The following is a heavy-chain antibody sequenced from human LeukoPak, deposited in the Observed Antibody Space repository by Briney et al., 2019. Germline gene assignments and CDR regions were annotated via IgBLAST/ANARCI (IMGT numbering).Heavy chain of an antibody. V-gene: IGHV4-38-2*01. CDR3: ARWYSSSGYFDY. CDR1: LYSISSGYY. Sequence: ASETLSLTCAVSLYSISSGYYWGWIRQPPGKGLECIGSISHRGSTYYNPSLKSRVTISVDTSTHQFSLQLSSVTAADTAVYYCARWYSSSGYFDYWGQGTLVTVSS. D-gene: IGHD6-6*01. J-gene: IGHJ4*02. CDR2: ISHRGST.